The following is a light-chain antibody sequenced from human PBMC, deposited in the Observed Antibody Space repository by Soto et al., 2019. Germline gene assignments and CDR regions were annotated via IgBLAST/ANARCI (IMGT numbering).Light chain of an antibody. CDR1: QSVSTY. CDR3: QHYDNSPPSVT. CDR2: DAS. Sequence: ETVLTQSPATLSLSPGESATLSCRASQSVSTYLAWYQQKPGQAPRLLIYDASNRATGIPARFSGSGSGTDFTLTISRLEPEDFALYYCQHYDNSPPSVTFGPGTKVDIK. V-gene: IGKV3-11*01. J-gene: IGKJ3*01.